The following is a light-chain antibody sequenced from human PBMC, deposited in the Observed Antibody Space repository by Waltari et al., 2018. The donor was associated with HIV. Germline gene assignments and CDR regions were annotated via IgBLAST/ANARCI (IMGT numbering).Light chain of an antibody. CDR1: SSNIGSNY. CDR2: ANT. CDR3: AAWDDSLSGWV. Sequence: QSVLTQPPSASGTPGQRVTISCSGSSSNIGSNYIYWYQPLPGTAPKLLIYANTPRPSGVPDRFSGSKSGTSASLAISGLRSEDEADYSCAAWDDSLSGWVFGGGTKLTVL. J-gene: IGLJ3*02. V-gene: IGLV1-47*01.